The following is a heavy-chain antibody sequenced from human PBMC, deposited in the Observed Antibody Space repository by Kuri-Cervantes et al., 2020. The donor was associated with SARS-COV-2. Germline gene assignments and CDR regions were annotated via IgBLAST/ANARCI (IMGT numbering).Heavy chain of an antibody. Sequence: GGSLRLSCTASRFTFNTYAMSWVRQAPGKGLEWVSAISGSGGSTYYADSVKGRFTISRDNSKNTLYLQMNSLRAEDTAVYYCARDLYYYDSSGYYDYWGQGTLVTVSS. CDR2: ISGSGGST. V-gene: IGHV3-23*01. J-gene: IGHJ4*02. CDR1: RFTFNTYA. CDR3: ARDLYYYDSSGYYDY. D-gene: IGHD3-22*01.